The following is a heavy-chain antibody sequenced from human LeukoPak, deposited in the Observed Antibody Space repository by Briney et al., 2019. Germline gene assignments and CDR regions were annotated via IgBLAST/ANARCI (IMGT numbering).Heavy chain of an antibody. V-gene: IGHV3-48*03. CDR3: ARVTTDFDY. CDR2: ISSSSSTI. CDR1: GFTFSSYE. J-gene: IGHJ4*02. Sequence: PGGSLRLSCAASGFTFSSYEMNWVRQAPGKGLEWVSYISSSSSTIYYADSVKGRFTISRDNAKNSLYLQMNSLRAEDTAVYYCARVTTDFDYWGQGTLVTVSS. D-gene: IGHD4-11*01.